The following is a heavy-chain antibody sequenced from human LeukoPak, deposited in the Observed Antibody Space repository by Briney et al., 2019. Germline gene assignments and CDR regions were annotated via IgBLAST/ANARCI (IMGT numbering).Heavy chain of an antibody. CDR2: ISAYNGNT. J-gene: IGHJ5*02. V-gene: IGHV1-18*01. D-gene: IGHD2-15*01. CDR3: ARDIVVAVAAISYNWFDP. CDR1: GYTFTSYG. Sequence: ASVKVSCKASGYTFTSYGISWVRQAPGQGLEWMGWISAYNGNTNYAQKLQGRVTMTTDTSTSTAYMELRSLRSDDTAVYYCARDIVVAVAAISYNWFDPWGQGTLVTVSS.